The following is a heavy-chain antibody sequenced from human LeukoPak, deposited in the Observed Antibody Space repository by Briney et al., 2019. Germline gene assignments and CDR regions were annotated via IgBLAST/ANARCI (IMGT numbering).Heavy chain of an antibody. V-gene: IGHV4-39*01. CDR3: FLPGPYFSNYDVDV. J-gene: IGHJ6*02. D-gene: IGHD2/OR15-2a*01. Sequence: SETLSLTCTVSGGSISSTNYYWGWIRQPPGKGLEWIGNVYYAGSTYYNTSLKSRVTISVDTSKNQFSLELSSVTAADTAVYYWFLPGPYFSNYDVDVWGQGTTVTVSS. CDR2: VYYAGST. CDR1: GGSISSTNYY.